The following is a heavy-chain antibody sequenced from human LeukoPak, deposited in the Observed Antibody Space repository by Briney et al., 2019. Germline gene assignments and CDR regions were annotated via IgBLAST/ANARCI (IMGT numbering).Heavy chain of an antibody. CDR1: GFTFSSYE. Sequence: GGSLRLSCAASGFTFSSYEMNWVRQAPGKGLEWVSYISSSGSTIYYADSVKGRFTISRDNAKNSLYLQMNSLRAADTAVYYCAREGYSDPPRYYYGMDVWSQGTTVT. V-gene: IGHV3-48*03. CDR2: ISSSGSTI. CDR3: AREGYSDPPRYYYGMDV. J-gene: IGHJ6*02. D-gene: IGHD4-17*01.